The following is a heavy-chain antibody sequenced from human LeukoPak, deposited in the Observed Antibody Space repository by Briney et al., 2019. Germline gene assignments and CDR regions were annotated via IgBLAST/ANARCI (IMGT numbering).Heavy chain of an antibody. CDR2: IYYSGST. D-gene: IGHD6-13*01. V-gene: IGHV4-39*01. CDR3: ARHLGRWAAAGNGYFDY. J-gene: IGHJ4*02. CDR1: GGSISSSSYY. Sequence: TSETLSLTCTVSGGSISSSSYYWGWIRQPPGTGLARLGRIYYSGSTYYNPSLKSRDTISVDTSKNQFSLKLRSVTAADTAVYYCARHLGRWAAAGNGYFDYWGQGTLVTVSS.